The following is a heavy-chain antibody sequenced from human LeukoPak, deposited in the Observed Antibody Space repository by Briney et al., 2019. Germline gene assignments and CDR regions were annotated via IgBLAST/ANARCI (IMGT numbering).Heavy chain of an antibody. CDR3: ARDSGYSSSRYDAFDI. CDR2: INWSGGGT. Sequence: GGSLRLSCAASGFTFSSYWMSWVRQAPGKGLEWVSGINWSGGGTGYADSVKGRFTISRDNAKNSLYLQMNSLRAEDTALYYCARDSGYSSSRYDAFDIWGQGTMVTVSS. V-gene: IGHV3-20*04. J-gene: IGHJ3*02. D-gene: IGHD6-13*01. CDR1: GFTFSSYW.